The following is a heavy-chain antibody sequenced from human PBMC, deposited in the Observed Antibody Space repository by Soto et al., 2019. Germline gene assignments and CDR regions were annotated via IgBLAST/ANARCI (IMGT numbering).Heavy chain of an antibody. J-gene: IGHJ4*02. V-gene: IGHV3-33*01. Sequence: LRLSCAASGSTFSYYGMNWVRQAPGKGPEWVAVIWYDGSIKYYAESVKGRFSISRDNSKNTLYLNMNSLRTEDTAVYYCARDGGSHGPSYFDSWGQGSQVTVSS. CDR3: ARDGGSHGPSYFDS. D-gene: IGHD3-16*01. CDR1: GSTFSYYG. CDR2: IWYDGSIK.